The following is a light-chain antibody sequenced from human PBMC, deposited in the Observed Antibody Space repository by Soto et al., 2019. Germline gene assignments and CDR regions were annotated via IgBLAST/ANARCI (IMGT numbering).Light chain of an antibody. CDR2: VNSDGSH. Sequence: QLVLTQSPSASASLGASVKLTCTLSSGHSNYAIAWHQQLPEKGPRYLMKVNSDGSHSKRDGIPDRYSGSSSGAERYLTISSLQSEDEADYYCQTWDTGIVLFGGGTKVTVL. J-gene: IGLJ2*01. CDR1: SGHSNYA. CDR3: QTWDTGIVL. V-gene: IGLV4-69*01.